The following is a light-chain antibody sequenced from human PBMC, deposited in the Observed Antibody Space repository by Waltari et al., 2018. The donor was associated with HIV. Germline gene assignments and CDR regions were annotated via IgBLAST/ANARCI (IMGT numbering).Light chain of an antibody. J-gene: IGLJ3*02. V-gene: IGLV4-69*01. CDR2: GNGDGSY. Sequence: QLVLTQSPSASASRGGSVNLTCSLSTKRVTSAYAWHHQAPGKGPRFVLKGNGDGSYTSRDGMPDRFSGSTSVAEGYLRISGLQLEDEGAYYCQTWDSGWVFGGGTKLSVL. CDR3: QTWDSGWV. CDR1: TKRVTSA.